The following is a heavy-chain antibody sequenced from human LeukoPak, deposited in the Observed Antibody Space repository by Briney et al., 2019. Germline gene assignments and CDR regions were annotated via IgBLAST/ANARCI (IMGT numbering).Heavy chain of an antibody. Sequence: SETLSLTCTVSGGSISSSSYYWGWIRQPPGKGLEWIGSIYYSGSTYYNPSLKSRVTISVDTSKNQFSLKLSSVTAADTAVYYCARDNSSWRTTFDYWGQGTLATVSS. CDR2: IYYSGST. D-gene: IGHD6-13*01. CDR3: ARDNSSWRTTFDY. J-gene: IGHJ4*02. V-gene: IGHV4-39*07. CDR1: GGSISSSSYY.